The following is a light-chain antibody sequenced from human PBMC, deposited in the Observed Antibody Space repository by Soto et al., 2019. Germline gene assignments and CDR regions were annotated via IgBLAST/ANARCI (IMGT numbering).Light chain of an antibody. V-gene: IGKV3-20*01. CDR2: GAS. CDR1: QSVSSSS. Sequence: EVVLTQSPGTLSLSPGERATLSCRASQSVSSSSLAWFQQKPGQSPRLLIYGASSRATGIPDRFSGSGSGTDFTLTISGLEPEDFAVYYCQQYGSSPALTFGGGTKVEIK. CDR3: QQYGSSPALT. J-gene: IGKJ4*01.